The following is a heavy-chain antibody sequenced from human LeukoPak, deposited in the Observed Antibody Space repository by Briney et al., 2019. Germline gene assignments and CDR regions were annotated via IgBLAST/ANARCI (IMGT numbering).Heavy chain of an antibody. CDR2: INHSGST. D-gene: IGHD2-8*01. CDR3: ARGHPRRSTKHSYYYGLDV. CDR1: GGSFSGYY. V-gene: IGHV4-34*01. Sequence: PSETLSLTCAVYGGSFSGYYWSWIRQPPGKGLEWIGEINHSGSTNYSPSLKSPVTISVDTSKNQFSLKLSPVPAADTAVYYCARGHPRRSTKHSYYYGLDVWGKGTTVTVSS. J-gene: IGHJ6*04.